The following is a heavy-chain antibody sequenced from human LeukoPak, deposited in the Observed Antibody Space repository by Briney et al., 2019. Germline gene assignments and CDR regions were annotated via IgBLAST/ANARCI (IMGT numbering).Heavy chain of an antibody. CDR2: IYHSGST. CDR1: GGSISSGGYY. J-gene: IGHJ4*02. D-gene: IGHD3-10*01. CDR3: ARVSLVRGAPDYYFDY. V-gene: IGHV4-30-2*01. Sequence: SETLSLTCTVSGGSISSGGYYWSWIRQPPGKGLEWIGYIYHSGSTYYNPSLKSRVTISVDRSKNQFSLKLSSVTAADTAVYYCARVSLVRGAPDYYFDYWGQGTLVTVSS.